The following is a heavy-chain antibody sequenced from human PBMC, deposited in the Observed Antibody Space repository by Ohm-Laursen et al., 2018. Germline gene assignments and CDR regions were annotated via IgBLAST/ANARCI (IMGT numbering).Heavy chain of an antibody. CDR3: ARVEQTGYTYVFDY. CDR1: GFTFSSYG. J-gene: IGHJ4*02. D-gene: IGHD5-18*01. Sequence: SLRLSCAASGFTFSSYGMHWVRQAPGKGLEWVAVISYDGSNKYYADSVKGRFTISRDNSKNTLYLQMNSLRAEDTAVYFCARVEQTGYTYVFDYWGQGTLVTVSS. V-gene: IGHV3-30*03. CDR2: ISYDGSNK.